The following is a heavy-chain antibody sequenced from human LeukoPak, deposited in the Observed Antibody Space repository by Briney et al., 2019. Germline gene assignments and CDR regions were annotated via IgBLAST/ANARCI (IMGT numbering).Heavy chain of an antibody. CDR2: ISSSSRYI. CDR1: AFIFSSYT. V-gene: IGHV3-21*01. D-gene: IGHD3-10*01. J-gene: IGHJ6*03. CDR3: ARPGSGSYYGHYYYYMDV. Sequence: GGSLRLSCAASAFIFSSYTMNWVRQAPGKGLEWVSSISSSSRYIYYPDSVKGRFTISRDNPKNSLYLQMNSLRAEDTAVYYCARPGSGSYYGHYYYYMDVWGKGTTVTVSS.